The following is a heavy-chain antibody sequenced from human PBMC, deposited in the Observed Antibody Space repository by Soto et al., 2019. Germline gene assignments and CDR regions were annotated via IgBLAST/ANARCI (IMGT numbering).Heavy chain of an antibody. CDR2: ISGDGEST. D-gene: IGHD3-10*01. CDR1: GFTFSSDA. J-gene: IGHJ5*02. V-gene: IGHV3-23*01. CDR3: AKLRWGSDNWFDP. Sequence: EVQLLDSGGGLVQPGGSLRLSCAASGFTFSSDAMSWVRQSPGKGLAWVSAISGDGESTYYADSVKGRFTISRDNSKNTLYLQMNSLRAEDTAVYYCAKLRWGSDNWFDPWGQGTLVTVSS.